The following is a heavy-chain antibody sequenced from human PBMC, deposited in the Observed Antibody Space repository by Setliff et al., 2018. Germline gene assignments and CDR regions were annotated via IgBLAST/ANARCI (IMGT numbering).Heavy chain of an antibody. CDR3: ATKAVAGT. Sequence: PGGSLRLSCAASGFTFSDYYMSWLRQAPGKGLEWVSHISSGGSSTYYADSVKGRFTISRDDAKKSVDLQMNSLRAEDTAVYYCATKAVAGTGGQGTLVTVSS. D-gene: IGHD6-19*01. V-gene: IGHV3-11*01. CDR1: GFTFSDYY. J-gene: IGHJ4*02. CDR2: ISSGGSST.